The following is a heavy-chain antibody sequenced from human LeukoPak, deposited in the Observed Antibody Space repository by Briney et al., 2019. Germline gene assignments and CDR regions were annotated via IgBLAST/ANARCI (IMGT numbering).Heavy chain of an antibody. D-gene: IGHD6-13*01. V-gene: IGHV3-7*01. J-gene: IGHJ4*02. CDR1: GFTFSSYW. CDR2: IKQDGSEK. Sequence: TGGSPRLSCAASGFTFSSYWMSWVRQAPGKGLEWVANIKQDGSEKYYVDSVKGRFTISRDNAKNSLYLQMNSLRAEDTAVYYCAREFIAAAGPFDYWGQGTLVTVSS. CDR3: AREFIAAAGPFDY.